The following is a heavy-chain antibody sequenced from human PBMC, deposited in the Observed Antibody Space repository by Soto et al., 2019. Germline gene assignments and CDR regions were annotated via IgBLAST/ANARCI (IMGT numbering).Heavy chain of an antibody. CDR2: IYYSGST. J-gene: IGHJ4*02. Sequence: QVQLQESGPGLVKPSQTLSLTCTVSGGSISSGDYYWSWIRQPPGKGLEWIGYIYYSGSTYYNPSLESRVTISVDTSKNQFSLKLSSVTAADTAVYYCASECSGGSCYSESSYWGQGTLVTVSS. V-gene: IGHV4-30-4*01. D-gene: IGHD2-15*01. CDR3: ASECSGGSCYSESSY. CDR1: GGSISSGDYY.